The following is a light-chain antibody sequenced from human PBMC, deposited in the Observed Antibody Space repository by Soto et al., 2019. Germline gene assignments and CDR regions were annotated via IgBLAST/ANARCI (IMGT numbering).Light chain of an antibody. CDR1: QTISDW. Sequence: DIHMTQSPSILSASIGDRVTITCRASQTISDWLAWHQQKPGKAPKLLIYKASSLESGVPSRFSGSGSGTEFTLTISSLQPDDFATYYCQQYNTYSTFGQGTRLEIK. V-gene: IGKV1-5*03. CDR3: QQYNTYST. CDR2: KAS. J-gene: IGKJ5*01.